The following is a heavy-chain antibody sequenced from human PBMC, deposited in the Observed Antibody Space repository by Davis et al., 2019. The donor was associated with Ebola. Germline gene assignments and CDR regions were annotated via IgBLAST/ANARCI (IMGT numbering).Heavy chain of an antibody. V-gene: IGHV3-11*01. CDR1: GFTFSDYY. Sequence: GESLKNSCAASGFTFSDYYMSWIRQAPGKGLEWVSYISSSGSTIYYADSVKGRFTISRDNAKNSLYLQMNSLRAEDTAVYYCAREVRGFTGGIFGVDYYYYGMDVWGQGTTVTVSS. CDR2: ISSSGSTI. J-gene: IGHJ6*02. CDR3: AREVRGFTGGIFGVDYYYYGMDV. D-gene: IGHD3-3*01.